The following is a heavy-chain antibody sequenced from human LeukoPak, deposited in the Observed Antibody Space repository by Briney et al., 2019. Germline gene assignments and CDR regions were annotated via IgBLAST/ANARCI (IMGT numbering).Heavy chain of an antibody. CDR2: IRYDGSNK. CDR3: AKGGRGSYRFDYFDF. D-gene: IGHD1-26*01. V-gene: IGHV3-30*02. J-gene: IGHJ4*02. Sequence: GGSLRLSCAASGFTFSSYGMHWVRQAPGKGLEWVAFIRYDGSNKYYADSVKGRFTISRDNSKNTLYLQMNSLGAEDTALYYCAKGGRGSYRFDYFDFWGQGTLVTVSS. CDR1: GFTFSSYG.